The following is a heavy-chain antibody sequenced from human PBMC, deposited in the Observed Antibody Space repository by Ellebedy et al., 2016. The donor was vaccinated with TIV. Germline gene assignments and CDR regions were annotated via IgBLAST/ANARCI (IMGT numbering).Heavy chain of an antibody. V-gene: IGHV3-21*01. CDR1: GFTFSTYS. CDR2: ISSSSSYI. D-gene: IGHD2-21*02. Sequence: GESLKISCAASGFTFSTYSMNWVRQAPGKGLEWVSSISSSSSYIYYADSVKGRFTISRDNSKNTLYLQMNSLRAEDTAVYYCARDGDENCGGDCYYYYYGMDVWGQGTTVTVSS. CDR3: ARDGDENCGGDCYYYYYGMDV. J-gene: IGHJ6*02.